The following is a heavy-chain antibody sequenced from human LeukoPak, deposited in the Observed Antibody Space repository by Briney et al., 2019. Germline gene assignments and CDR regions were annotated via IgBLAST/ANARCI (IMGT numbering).Heavy chain of an antibody. CDR2: IYSGGST. CDR3: ASTHGYGDYVPV. Sequence: GVSLSLYCAASGFTVSSNYMSWVRQAPGKGLEGVSVIYSGGSTYYADSVNGVFTISRDNSKNTLYLQMNSLRAEDAAVYYCASTHGYGDYVPVWGKGTTVAVSS. J-gene: IGHJ6*03. V-gene: IGHV3-66*02. D-gene: IGHD4-17*01. CDR1: GFTVSSNY.